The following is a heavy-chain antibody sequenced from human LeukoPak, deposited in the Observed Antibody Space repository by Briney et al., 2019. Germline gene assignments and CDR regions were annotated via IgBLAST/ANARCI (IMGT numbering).Heavy chain of an antibody. CDR1: GFTVTNYY. Sequence: GGSLRLSCAASGFTVTNYYMSWVRQAPGKGLEWVSVIYSGGDTFHADSVKGRFTLSRDNSKNILYLQMNSLRAEDTAVYYCSRDPDGWGQGTLVTVSS. CDR2: IYSGGDT. CDR3: SRDPDG. V-gene: IGHV3-66*01. J-gene: IGHJ4*02.